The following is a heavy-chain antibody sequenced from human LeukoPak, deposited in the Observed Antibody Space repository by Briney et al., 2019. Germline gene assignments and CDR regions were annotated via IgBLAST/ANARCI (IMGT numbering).Heavy chain of an antibody. Sequence: GGSLRLSCAASGFTFSSYSMNWVRQAPGKGLEWVSSISSSSSYIYYADSVKGRFTISRDNAKNSLYLQMNSLRAEDTAVYYCARGPGQYYDILTGYPDWYFDLWGRGTLVTVSS. CDR1: GFTFSSYS. CDR2: ISSSSSYI. J-gene: IGHJ2*01. CDR3: ARGPGQYYDILTGYPDWYFDL. D-gene: IGHD3-9*01. V-gene: IGHV3-21*01.